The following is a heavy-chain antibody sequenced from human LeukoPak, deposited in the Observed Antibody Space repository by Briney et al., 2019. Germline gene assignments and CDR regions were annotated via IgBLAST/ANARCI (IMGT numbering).Heavy chain of an antibody. Sequence: GGSLRLSCAASGFTFSDYYMSWIRQAPGKGLEWVSYISSSGSTIYYADSVKGRFTISRDNAKNSLYLQMNSLRAEDTAVYYCARERCSSTSCVHDAFDIWGQGTMVTVSS. V-gene: IGHV3-11*04. J-gene: IGHJ3*02. CDR2: ISSSGSTI. CDR1: GFTFSDYY. D-gene: IGHD2-2*01. CDR3: ARERCSSTSCVHDAFDI.